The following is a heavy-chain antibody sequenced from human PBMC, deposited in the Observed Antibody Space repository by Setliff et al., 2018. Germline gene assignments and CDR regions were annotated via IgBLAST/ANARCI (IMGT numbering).Heavy chain of an antibody. CDR3: ERLVRYCTTTTCQSVPGAEV. Sequence: ASVKVSCKASGYTFNHYGITWVRLAPGQGLEWMGWISAHSGNTFYAPQFQGRLVMTTDTPTNTAYMELRNLTSDDTAMYFCERLVRYCTTTTCQSVPGAEVWGQGTLVTVSS. V-gene: IGHV1-18*01. CDR1: GYTFNHYG. D-gene: IGHD2-8*01. CDR2: ISAHSGNT. J-gene: IGHJ4*02.